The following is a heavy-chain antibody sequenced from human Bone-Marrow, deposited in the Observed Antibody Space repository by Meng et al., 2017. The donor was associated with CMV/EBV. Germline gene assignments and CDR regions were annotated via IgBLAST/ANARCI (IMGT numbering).Heavy chain of an antibody. Sequence: ASVTVSCKASGYTFTSYYINWVRQATGQGLEWMGWISAYNGNTNYAQKLQGRVTMTTDTSTSTAYMELRSLRSDDTAVYYCARDRGYGDYFDYWGQGTLVTVSS. CDR1: GYTFTSYY. J-gene: IGHJ4*02. D-gene: IGHD4-17*01. V-gene: IGHV1-18*01. CDR3: ARDRGYGDYFDY. CDR2: ISAYNGNT.